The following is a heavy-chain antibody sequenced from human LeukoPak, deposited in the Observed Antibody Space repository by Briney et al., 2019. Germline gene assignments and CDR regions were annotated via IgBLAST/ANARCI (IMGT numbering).Heavy chain of an antibody. CDR2: FDPEDGET. CDR1: GYTLTELS. Sequence: ASVKVSCKVSGYTLTELSMHWVRQAPGKGLEWMGGFDPEDGETIYAQKFQGRVTMTEDTSTDTAYMELGSLRSDDTAVYYCARDGHRMYYYDTSAYRFDYWGQGTLVTVSS. CDR3: ARDGHRMYYYDTSAYRFDY. D-gene: IGHD3-22*01. V-gene: IGHV1-24*01. J-gene: IGHJ4*02.